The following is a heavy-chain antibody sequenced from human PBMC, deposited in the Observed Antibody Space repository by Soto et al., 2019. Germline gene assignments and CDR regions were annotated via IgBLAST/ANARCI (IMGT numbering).Heavy chain of an antibody. V-gene: IGHV1-69*13. CDR3: ARDRTLATSHWYFDL. D-gene: IGHD1-26*01. Sequence: SVKVSCKASGGTFSSYAISWVRQAPGQGLEWMGGIIPIFGTANYAQKFQGRVTITADESTSTAYMELSSLRSEDTAVYYCARDRTLATSHWYFDLWGRGTLVTVSS. CDR1: GGTFSSYA. CDR2: IIPIFGTA. J-gene: IGHJ2*01.